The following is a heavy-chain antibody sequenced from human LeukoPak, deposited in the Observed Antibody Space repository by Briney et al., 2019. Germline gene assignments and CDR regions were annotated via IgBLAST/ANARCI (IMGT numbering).Heavy chain of an antibody. J-gene: IGHJ6*04. V-gene: IGHV4-59*01. CDR3: ARDCSSSSSYLPDV. CDR2: IYDSGST. D-gene: IGHD2-2*01. CDR1: GGSISNYY. Sequence: SETLSHTCTVSGGSISNYYWSWIRQPPGKGLEWIGYIYDSGSTNYNPSLKNRVTISADRSKNQFSLKVNSVTTADTAVYYCARDCSSSSSYLPDVCGKGTTVTVSS.